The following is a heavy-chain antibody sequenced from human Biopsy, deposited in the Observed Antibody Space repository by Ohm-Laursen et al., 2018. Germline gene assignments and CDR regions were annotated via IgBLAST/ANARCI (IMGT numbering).Heavy chain of an antibody. D-gene: IGHD2-2*02. J-gene: IGHJ4*02. CDR3: AKGGYCTTTSCYMDVDY. V-gene: IGHV3-23*01. Sequence: GSLRLSCSASGFTINSYSMNWVRQAPGKGLEWVSTISGSGGSTYYADSVKGRFTISRDASKNTLYLLMNSLRAEDTAMYYCAKGGYCTTTSCYMDVDYWGQGTLVTVSS. CDR1: GFTINSYS. CDR2: ISGSGGST.